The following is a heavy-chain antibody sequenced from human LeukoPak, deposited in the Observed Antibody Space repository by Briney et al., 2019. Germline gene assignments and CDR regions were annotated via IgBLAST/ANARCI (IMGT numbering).Heavy chain of an antibody. D-gene: IGHD6-13*01. CDR3: AKDSKRFLVAAGYDFDY. Sequence: GGSLRLSCAASGFTFSSYGMHWVRQAPGKGLEWVAVIWYDGSNKYYADSVKGRFTISRDNSKNTLYLQMNSLRAEDTAVYYCAKDSKRFLVAAGYDFDYWGQGTLVTVSS. CDR1: GFTFSSYG. J-gene: IGHJ4*02. V-gene: IGHV3-33*06. CDR2: IWYDGSNK.